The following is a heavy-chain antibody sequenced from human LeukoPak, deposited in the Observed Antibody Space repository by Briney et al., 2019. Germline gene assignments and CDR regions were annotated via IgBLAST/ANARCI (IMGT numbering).Heavy chain of an antibody. Sequence: SETLSLTCTVSGGSISSSSYYWGWIRQPPGKGLEWIGSIYYSGSTYYNPTLKSRVTISVDTSKNQFSLKLSSVTAADTAVYYCARHGVLEYPPTGWGQGTLVTVSS. CDR3: ARHGVLEYPPTG. D-gene: IGHD1-1*01. V-gene: IGHV4-39*01. J-gene: IGHJ4*02. CDR1: GGSISSSSYY. CDR2: IYYSGST.